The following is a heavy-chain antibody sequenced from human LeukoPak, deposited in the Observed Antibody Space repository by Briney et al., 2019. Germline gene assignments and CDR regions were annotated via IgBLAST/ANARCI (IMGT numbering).Heavy chain of an antibody. CDR2: INHSGST. Sequence: SETLSLTCAVYGGSFSGYYWSWIRQPPGKGLEWIGEINHSGSTNYNPSLKSRVTISVDTSKNQFSLKLSSVTAADTAVYYCARWARDSSGWYVGYFDYWGQGTLVTVSS. D-gene: IGHD6-19*01. CDR1: GGSFSGYY. J-gene: IGHJ4*02. CDR3: ARWARDSSGWYVGYFDY. V-gene: IGHV4-34*01.